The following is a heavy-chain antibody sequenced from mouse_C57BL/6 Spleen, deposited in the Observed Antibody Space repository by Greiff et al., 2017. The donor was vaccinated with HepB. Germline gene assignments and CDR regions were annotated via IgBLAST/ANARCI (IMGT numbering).Heavy chain of an antibody. CDR2: ISSGGDYI. D-gene: IGHD2-2*01. J-gene: IGHJ3*01. CDR3: TRGSYGYDGAWFAY. CDR1: GFTFSSYA. V-gene: IGHV5-9-1*02. Sequence: EVKLVESGEGLVKPGGSLKLSCAASGFTFSSYAMSWVRQTPEKRLEWVAYISSGGDYIYYADTVKGRFTISRDNARNTLYLQMSSLKSEDTAMYYCTRGSYGYDGAWFAYWGQGTLVTVSA.